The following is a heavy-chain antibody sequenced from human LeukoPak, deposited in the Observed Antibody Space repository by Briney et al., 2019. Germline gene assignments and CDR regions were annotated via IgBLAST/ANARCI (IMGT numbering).Heavy chain of an antibody. V-gene: IGHV3-30*07. Sequence: SVKGRFTISRDRSKNTLCLHMSSLRAEDTDTAVYYCASAPVSQLIEAFDIWGQGTMVTVSS. CDR3: ASAPVSQLIEAFDI. J-gene: IGHJ3*02. D-gene: IGHD2-2*01.